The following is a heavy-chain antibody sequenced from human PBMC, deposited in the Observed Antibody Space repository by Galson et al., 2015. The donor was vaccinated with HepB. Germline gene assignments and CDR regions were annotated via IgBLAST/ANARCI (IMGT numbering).Heavy chain of an antibody. CDR3: ARGSQGLPLDY. D-gene: IGHD4-11*01. CDR2: IYSGGST. CDR1: GFTVSSNY. V-gene: IGHV3-66*02. Sequence: SLRLSCAASGFTVSSNYMSWVRQAPGKGLEWVSVIYSGGSTYYADSVKGRFTISRDNSKNTLYLQMNSLRAEDTAVYYCARGSQGLPLDYWGQGTLVTVSS. J-gene: IGHJ4*02.